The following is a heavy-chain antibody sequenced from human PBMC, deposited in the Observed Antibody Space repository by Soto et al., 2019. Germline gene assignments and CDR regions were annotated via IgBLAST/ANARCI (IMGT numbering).Heavy chain of an antibody. CDR1: GDSINNGGHS. V-gene: IGHV4-31*03. J-gene: IGHJ4*02. Sequence: QVQLQESGPGLVKPSQTLSLTCNVSGDSINNGGHSWSWIRQPPGKGLEWIGFIYYSGTTYYNPSLKCRVTMSVHTSKIQFSLNLSAVTAADTAVYYCARSAVGATKSGFGSWGQGTQVTVSS. CDR2: IYYSGTT. CDR3: ARSAVGATKSGFGS. D-gene: IGHD1-26*01.